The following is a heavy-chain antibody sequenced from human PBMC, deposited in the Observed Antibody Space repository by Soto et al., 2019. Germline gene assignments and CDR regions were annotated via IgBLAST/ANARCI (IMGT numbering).Heavy chain of an antibody. V-gene: IGHV3-7*04. CDR3: ARGATSSSGIY. CDR2: INLDGSGK. Sequence: GGSLRLSCAASGFIFGDYWMSWVRQAPGKGLEWVANINLDGSGKYFVDSVKGRFTVSRDNAKNSLHLQMDGLRADDTAVYYCARGATSSSGIYWGQGTLVTVSS. J-gene: IGHJ4*02. D-gene: IGHD6-6*01. CDR1: GFIFGDYW.